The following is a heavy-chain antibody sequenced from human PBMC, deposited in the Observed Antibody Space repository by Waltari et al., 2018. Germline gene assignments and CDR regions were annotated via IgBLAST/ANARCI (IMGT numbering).Heavy chain of an antibody. J-gene: IGHJ6*02. Sequence: EVQLVESGGGLVKPGGSLRLSCAASGFNFSRHSMNWVRKAPGKGLEWVSSISSISTYKYYADSVRGRFTISRDNAMNSLYLQLNSLRAEDTAVYYCVSPALPGAHYYYYYGMDFWGQGTTVTVSS. CDR1: GFNFSRHS. D-gene: IGHD2-2*01. CDR2: ISSISTYK. V-gene: IGHV3-21*01. CDR3: VSPALPGAHYYYYYGMDF.